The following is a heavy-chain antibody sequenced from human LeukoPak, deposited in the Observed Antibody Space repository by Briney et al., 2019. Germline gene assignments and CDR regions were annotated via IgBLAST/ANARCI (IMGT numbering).Heavy chain of an antibody. CDR1: GDSVISNTYY. V-gene: IGHV4-4*07. CDR3: ARSMVTTGWFDP. Sequence: SETLSLTCTVSGDSVISNTYYWSWIRQPAGKGLEWIGRIYTSGSTNYNPSLKSRVTMSVDTSKNQFSLKLSSVTAADTAVYYCARSMVTTGWFDPWGQGTLVTVSS. D-gene: IGHD4-17*01. CDR2: IYTSGST. J-gene: IGHJ5*02.